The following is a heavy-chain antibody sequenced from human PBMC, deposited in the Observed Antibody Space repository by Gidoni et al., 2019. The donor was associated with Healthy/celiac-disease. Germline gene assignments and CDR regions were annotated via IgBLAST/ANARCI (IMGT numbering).Heavy chain of an antibody. D-gene: IGHD3-10*01. CDR1: GFTFSSYG. CDR2: ISYDGSNK. V-gene: IGHV3-30*18. Sequence: QVQLVESGGGVVQPGRSLRLSCAASGFTFSSYGMHWVRQAPGKGLEWVAVISYDGSNKYYADSVKGRFTISRDNSKNTLYLQMNSLRAEDTAVYYCAKDGPVASGPPVAFDIWGQGTMVTVSS. CDR3: AKDGPVASGPPVAFDI. J-gene: IGHJ3*02.